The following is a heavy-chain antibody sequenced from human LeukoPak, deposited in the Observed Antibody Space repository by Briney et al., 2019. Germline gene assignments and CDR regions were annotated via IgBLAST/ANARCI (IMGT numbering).Heavy chain of an antibody. CDR1: GFTFSSYE. V-gene: IGHV3-48*03. D-gene: IGHD3-22*01. Sequence: PGGSQRLSCAASGFTFSSYEMNWVRQAPGKGLEWVSYISSSGSTIYYADSVKGRFTISRDNAKNSLYLQMNSLRAEDTAVYYCARDNYYDSSGYYHYYYYGMDVWGQGTTVTVSS. J-gene: IGHJ6*02. CDR3: ARDNYYDSSGYYHYYYYGMDV. CDR2: ISSSGSTI.